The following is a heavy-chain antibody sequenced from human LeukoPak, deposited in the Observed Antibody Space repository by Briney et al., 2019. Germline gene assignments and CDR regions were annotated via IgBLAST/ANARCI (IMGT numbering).Heavy chain of an antibody. CDR2: IYYSGST. J-gene: IGHJ6*03. V-gene: IGHV4-59*01. Sequence: PSETLSLTCTVSGGSIINYYWTWIRQPPGKGLEWIGHIYYSGSTNYNPSLNSRVTISVDTSKKQFSLKLTSVIAADTAVYYCARVAKHFRGGLSFYFMDVWGIATTVTISS. D-gene: IGHD3-10*01. CDR3: ARVAKHFRGGLSFYFMDV. CDR1: GGSIINYY.